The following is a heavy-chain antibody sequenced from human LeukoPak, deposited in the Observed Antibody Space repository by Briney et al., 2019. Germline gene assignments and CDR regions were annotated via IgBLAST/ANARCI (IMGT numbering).Heavy chain of an antibody. J-gene: IGHJ4*02. CDR1: EYTFSSYS. CDR3: AMYYYDSSGYYFDY. CDR2: INAGKGNT. D-gene: IGHD3-22*01. V-gene: IGHV1-3*01. Sequence: ASVTVSCTASEYTFSSYSIHWVRQAPGQRLEWMGWINAGKGNTKYSQNLQGRVTMTTDTSTSTAYMELRSLRSDDTAVYYCAMYYYDSSGYYFDYWGQGTLVTVSS.